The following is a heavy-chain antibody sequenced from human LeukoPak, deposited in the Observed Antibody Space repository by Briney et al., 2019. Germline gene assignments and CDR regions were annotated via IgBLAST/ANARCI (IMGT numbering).Heavy chain of an antibody. Sequence: SETLSLTCTVSGGSISSYYWSWIRQPAGKGLEWIGRIYTSGSTNYNPSLKSRVTISVDTSKNQFSLKLSSVTAADTAVYYCARGESGVAVAGIDYYYYMDVWGKGTTVTISS. V-gene: IGHV4-4*07. CDR2: IYTSGST. CDR1: GGSISSYY. CDR3: ARGESGVAVAGIDYYYYMDV. D-gene: IGHD6-19*01. J-gene: IGHJ6*03.